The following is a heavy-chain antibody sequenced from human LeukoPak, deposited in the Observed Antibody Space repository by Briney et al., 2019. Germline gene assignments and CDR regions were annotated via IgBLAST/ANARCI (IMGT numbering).Heavy chain of an antibody. V-gene: IGHV4-38-2*02. Sequence: SETLSLTCTVSGYFISSGYYWGWIRQPPGKGLEWIGSISYSGSTYYNPSLKSRVTISVDTSKNQFSLKLSSVTAADTAVYYCARVSRYCSGGSCYDYWGQGTLVTVSS. J-gene: IGHJ4*02. CDR3: ARVSRYCSGGSCYDY. D-gene: IGHD2-15*01. CDR2: ISYSGST. CDR1: GYFISSGYY.